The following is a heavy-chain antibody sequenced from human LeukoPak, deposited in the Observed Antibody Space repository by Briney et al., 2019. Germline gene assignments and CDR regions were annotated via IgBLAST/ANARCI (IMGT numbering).Heavy chain of an antibody. CDR1: GYSFSNYW. Sequence: GESLKISCKGSGYSFSNYWIGWVRQMPGKGLEWMGIIYPGDSNTRYSPSFQGQVTISADKSISTAYLQWSSLKASDTAMYYCARRSNYYDILNWFDPWGQGTLVTVSS. CDR3: ARRSNYYDILNWFDP. CDR2: IYPGDSNT. D-gene: IGHD3-22*01. J-gene: IGHJ5*02. V-gene: IGHV5-51*01.